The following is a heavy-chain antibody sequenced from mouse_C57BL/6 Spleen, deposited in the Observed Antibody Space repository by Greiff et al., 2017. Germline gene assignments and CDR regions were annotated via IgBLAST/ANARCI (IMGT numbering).Heavy chain of an antibody. D-gene: IGHD2-1*01. V-gene: IGHV1-72*01. CDR3: ARDPLYGNYAMDY. J-gene: IGHJ4*01. CDR1: GYTFTSYW. CDR2: IDPNSGGT. Sequence: QVQLKQPGAELVKPGASVKLSCKASGYTFTSYWMHWVKQRPGRGLEGIGRIDPNSGGTKYNEKFKSKATLTVDKPSSTAYMQLSSLTSEDSAVYYCARDPLYGNYAMDYWGQGTSVTVSS.